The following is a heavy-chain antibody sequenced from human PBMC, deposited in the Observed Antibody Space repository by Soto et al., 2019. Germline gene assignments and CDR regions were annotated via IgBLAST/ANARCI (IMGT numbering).Heavy chain of an antibody. Sequence: SETLSLTCTVSGGSISSGGYYWSWIRQHPGKGLEWIGYIYYSGSTYYNPSLKSRVTISADTSKNQFSLKLSSVTAADTAVYYCARDGHCSGGSCYPSAVWFDPSGQGTLVTVSS. D-gene: IGHD2-15*01. J-gene: IGHJ5*02. CDR1: GGSISSGGYY. V-gene: IGHV4-31*03. CDR2: IYYSGST. CDR3: ARDGHCSGGSCYPSAVWFDP.